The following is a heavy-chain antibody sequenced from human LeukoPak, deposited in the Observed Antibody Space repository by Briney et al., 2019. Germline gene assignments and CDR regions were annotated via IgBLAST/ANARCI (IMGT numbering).Heavy chain of an antibody. J-gene: IGHJ4*02. D-gene: IGHD4-17*01. V-gene: IGHV4-39*01. CDR2: IYYSGST. Sequence: SETLSLTCTVSGGSISSGSYYWGWIRQPPGKGLEWIGGIYYSGSTYYNPSLRSRVTMSVDTSNNHFSLKLSSVTAADTAVYYCARHYSGDLYYFDYWGQGTLVTVSS. CDR1: GGSISSGSYY. CDR3: ARHYSGDLYYFDY.